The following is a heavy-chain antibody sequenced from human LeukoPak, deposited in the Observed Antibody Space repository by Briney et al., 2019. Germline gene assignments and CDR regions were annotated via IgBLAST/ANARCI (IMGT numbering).Heavy chain of an antibody. CDR1: GFTFSTYA. V-gene: IGHV3-23*01. CDR2: ISASGGTT. J-gene: IGHJ4*02. Sequence: GGSLRLSCAASGFTFSTYAMSWVRQAPGKGLEWVSGISASGGTTYYADSVQGRFTISRDNSENTLYLQMNSLRAEDTALYYCAKEVSGTGDPYFDYWGQGTLVTVSS. CDR3: AKEVSGTGDPYFDY. D-gene: IGHD7-27*01.